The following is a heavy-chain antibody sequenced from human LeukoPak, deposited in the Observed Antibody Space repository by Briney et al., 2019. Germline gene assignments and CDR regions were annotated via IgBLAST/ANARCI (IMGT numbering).Heavy chain of an antibody. D-gene: IGHD5-18*01. CDR3: ARDATPWGSYGFNWFHP. J-gene: IGHJ5*02. V-gene: IGHV3-30*04. Sequence: GGSLRLSCAASGFTFSSYAMHWVRQAPGKGLEWVAVISYDGSNKYYADSVKGRFTISRDNSKNTLYLQMNSLRAEDTAVYYCARDATPWGSYGFNWFHPWGQGTLVTVSS. CDR1: GFTFSSYA. CDR2: ISYDGSNK.